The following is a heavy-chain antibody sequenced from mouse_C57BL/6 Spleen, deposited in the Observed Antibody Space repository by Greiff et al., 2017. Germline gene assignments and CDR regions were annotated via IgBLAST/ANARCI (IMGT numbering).Heavy chain of an antibody. CDR1: GYTFTSYW. Sequence: QVQLQQPGAELVRPGTSVKLSCKASGYTFTSYWMHWVKQRPGQGLEWIGVIDPSDSYTNYNQKFKGKATLTVDTSSSTAYMQLSSLTSEDSAVYYCARSQGRAFFDYWGQGTTLTVSS. V-gene: IGHV1-59*01. CDR3: ARSQGRAFFDY. CDR2: IDPSDSYT. D-gene: IGHD3-1*01. J-gene: IGHJ2*01.